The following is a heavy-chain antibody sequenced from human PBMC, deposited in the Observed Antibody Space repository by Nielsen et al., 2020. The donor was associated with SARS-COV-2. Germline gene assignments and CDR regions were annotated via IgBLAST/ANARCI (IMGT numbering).Heavy chain of an antibody. V-gene: IGHV4-39*07. CDR2: IYYSGST. CDR3: ARDATYYYGSGSYYNWFDL. D-gene: IGHD3-10*01. Sequence: RQAPGKGLEWIGSIYYSGSTYYNPSLKSRVTISVDTSKNQFSLKLSSVTAADTAVYYCARDATYYYGSGSYYNWFDLWGQGTLVTVSS. J-gene: IGHJ5*02.